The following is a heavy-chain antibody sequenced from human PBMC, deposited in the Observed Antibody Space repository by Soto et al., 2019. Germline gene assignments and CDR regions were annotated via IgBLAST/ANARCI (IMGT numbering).Heavy chain of an antibody. D-gene: IGHD3-22*01. CDR2: ISYDGSNK. V-gene: IGHV3-30*18. Sequence: GGSLRLSCAASGFTFSSYGMHWVRQAPGKGLEWVAVISYDGSNKYYADSVKGRFTISRDNSKNTLYLQMNSLRAEDTAVYYCAKVPYYDSSGDAFDIWGQGTMVTVSS. CDR1: GFTFSSYG. CDR3: AKVPYYDSSGDAFDI. J-gene: IGHJ3*02.